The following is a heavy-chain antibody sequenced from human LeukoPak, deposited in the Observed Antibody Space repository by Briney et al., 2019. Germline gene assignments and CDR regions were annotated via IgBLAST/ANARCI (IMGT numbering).Heavy chain of an antibody. D-gene: IGHD3-10*01. CDR1: GYSISRGYS. J-gene: IGHJ3*02. CDR2: IYHSGST. V-gene: IGHV4-38-2*02. CDR3: ARGLTITMVRGVIITRGNDAFDI. Sequence: SETLSLTCTVSGYSISRGYSWGWIRQPPGKGLEWIGNIYHSGSTNYSPSLKSRVTISVDTSKNQFSLKLRSVTAADTAVYYCARGLTITMVRGVIITRGNDAFDIWGQGTMVTVSS.